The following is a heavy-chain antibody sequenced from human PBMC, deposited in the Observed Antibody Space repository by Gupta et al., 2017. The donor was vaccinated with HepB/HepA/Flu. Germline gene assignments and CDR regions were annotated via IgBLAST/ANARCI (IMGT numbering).Heavy chain of an antibody. J-gene: IGHJ4*02. V-gene: IGHV3-48*03. CDR2: ISSSGSTI. CDR3: ARELWFGEGEPDGLDDY. CDR1: GFTFSSYE. Sequence: EVQLVESGGGLVQPGGSLRLSCAASGFTFSSYEMNWVRQAPGKGLEWVSYISSSGSTIYYADSVKGRFTISRDNAKNSLYLQMNSLRAEDTAVYYCARELWFGEGEPDGLDDYWGQGTLVTVSS. D-gene: IGHD3-10*01.